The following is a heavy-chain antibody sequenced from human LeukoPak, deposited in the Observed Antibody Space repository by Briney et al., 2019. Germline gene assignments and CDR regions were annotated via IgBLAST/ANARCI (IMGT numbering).Heavy chain of an antibody. CDR3: AGALHYNYYETRYLAY. D-gene: IGHD3-22*01. Sequence: PGGSLRLSCSASGFNVRTNYMFWVRQAPGKGLEWVSVMYSDGNAYHADSVRGRFTISRDYSANTLSLHMNSLRVEDTAMYFCAGALHYNYYETRYLAYWGPGTPVTVSP. J-gene: IGHJ4*02. V-gene: IGHV3-53*01. CDR2: MYSDGNA. CDR1: GFNVRTNY.